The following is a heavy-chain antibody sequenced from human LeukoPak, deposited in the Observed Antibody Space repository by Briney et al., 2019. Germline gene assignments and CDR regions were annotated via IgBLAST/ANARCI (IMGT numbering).Heavy chain of an antibody. CDR1: DYSISSGNY. CDR2: VYHSGST. V-gene: IGHV4-38-2*01. D-gene: IGHD3-22*01. Sequence: SSETLSLTCAVSDYSISSGNYWGWIRQPPGKGLEWIGSVYHSGSTHYSPSLKSRVTIAVDTSKNQFSLKLSSVTAADTVVYYCARNDSSGYFDYWGQGTLVTVSS. J-gene: IGHJ4*02. CDR3: ARNDSSGYFDY.